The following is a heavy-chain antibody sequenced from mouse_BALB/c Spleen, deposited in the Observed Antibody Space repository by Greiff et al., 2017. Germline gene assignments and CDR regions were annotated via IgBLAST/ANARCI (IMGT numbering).Heavy chain of an antibody. CDR1: GFTFSSFG. CDR2: ISSGSSTI. Sequence: EVKLMESGGGLVQPGGSRKLSCAASGFTFSSFGMHWVRQAPEKGLEWVAYISSGSSTIYYADTVKGRFTISRDNPKNTLFLQMTSLRSEDTAVYYCARRGIYYDYDDWYFDVWGAGTTVTVSS. J-gene: IGHJ1*01. CDR3: ARRGIYYDYDDWYFDV. V-gene: IGHV5-17*02. D-gene: IGHD2-4*01.